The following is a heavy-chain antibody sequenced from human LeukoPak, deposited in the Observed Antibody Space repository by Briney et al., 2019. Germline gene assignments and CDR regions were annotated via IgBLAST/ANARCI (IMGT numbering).Heavy chain of an antibody. V-gene: IGHV3-66*02. J-gene: IGHJ6*02. D-gene: IGHD1-26*01. Sequence: GGSLRLSCAASGFTVSSNYMSWVRQAPGKGLEWVSVIYSGGSTYYSDSVKGRFTISRDNSKNTLYLQMNSLRAEDTAVYYCARVPGGGGSYYYYYGMDVWGQGTTVTVSS. CDR1: GFTVSSNY. CDR3: ARVPGGGGSYYYYYGMDV. CDR2: IYSGGST.